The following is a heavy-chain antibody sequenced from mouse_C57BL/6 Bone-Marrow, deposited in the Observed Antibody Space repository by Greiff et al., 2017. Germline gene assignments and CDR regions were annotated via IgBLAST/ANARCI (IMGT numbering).Heavy chain of an antibody. CDR2: INTNYGTT. Sequence: EVKLQQSGPELVKPGASVKISCKASGYSFTAYNMNWVKQSNGKSLEWIGVINTNYGTTSSNQKFKGKATLTVEQTSSTAFMQHNSLISEDSAVKYCGRNDEGYAMDDWGQGTAVTVSS. CDR3: GRNDEGYAMDD. J-gene: IGHJ4*01. V-gene: IGHV1-39*01. CDR1: GYSFTAYN.